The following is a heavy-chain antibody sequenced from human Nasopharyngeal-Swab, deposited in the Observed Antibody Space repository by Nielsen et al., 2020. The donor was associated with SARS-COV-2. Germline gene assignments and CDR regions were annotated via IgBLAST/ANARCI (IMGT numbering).Heavy chain of an antibody. V-gene: IGHV3-21*01. CDR1: GFTFSSYS. J-gene: IGHJ6*02. CDR3: ALWFGELLNYYGMDV. CDR2: ISSSSSYI. Sequence: GESLKISCAASGFTFSSYSMNWVRQAPGKGLEWVSSISSSSSYIYHADSVKGRFTISRDNAKNSLYLQMNSLRAEDTAVYYCALWFGELLNYYGMDVWGQGTTVTVSS. D-gene: IGHD3-10*01.